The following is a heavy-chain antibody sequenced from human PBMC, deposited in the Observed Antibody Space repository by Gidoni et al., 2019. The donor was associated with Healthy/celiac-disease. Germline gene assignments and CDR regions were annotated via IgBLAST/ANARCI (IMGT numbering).Heavy chain of an antibody. J-gene: IGHJ1*01. Sequence: QITLTESGPTLLKPTQTLTLTGPFSGFPLSPSGVGVGWIRQPPGTALEWLALIDWDDDKRYSPSLKSRLTITKDTSKNQVVLTMTNMDPVDTATYYCAHGGYYDFWSGYQYCQHWGQGTLVTVSA. D-gene: IGHD3-3*01. V-gene: IGHV2-5*02. CDR2: IDWDDDK. CDR1: GFPLSPSGVG. CDR3: AHGGYYDFWSGYQYCQH.